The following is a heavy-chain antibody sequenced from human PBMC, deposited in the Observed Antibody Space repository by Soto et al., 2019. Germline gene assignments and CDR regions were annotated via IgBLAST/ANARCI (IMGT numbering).Heavy chain of an antibody. V-gene: IGHV4-4*07. Sequence: SETLSLTCTVSGGSISSYYWSWIRQPAGKGLEWIGRIYTSGSTNYNPSLKSRVTMSVDTSKNQFSLKLSSVTAADTAVYHCARLNWNYGRGWFDPRGKGTLVTVSS. J-gene: IGHJ5*02. D-gene: IGHD1-7*01. CDR2: IYTSGST. CDR3: ARLNWNYGRGWFDP. CDR1: GGSISSYY.